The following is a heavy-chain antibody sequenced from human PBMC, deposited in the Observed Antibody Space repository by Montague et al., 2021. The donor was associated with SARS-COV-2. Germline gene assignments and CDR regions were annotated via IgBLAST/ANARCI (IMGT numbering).Heavy chain of an antibody. CDR3: ARGPRMTMIVVVITDRWFDR. CDR2: INHSGST. J-gene: IGHJ5*02. CDR1: GGSVTDYY. V-gene: IGHV4-34*01. Sequence: SETLSLTCAVSGGSVTDYYWSWIRQPPGKGLECIGEINHSGSTNYNPSLKSRVTTSVDTSKNQFSLKLTSETAADTAVYYCARGPRMTMIVVVITDRWFDRWGQGTLVTVSS. D-gene: IGHD3-22*01.